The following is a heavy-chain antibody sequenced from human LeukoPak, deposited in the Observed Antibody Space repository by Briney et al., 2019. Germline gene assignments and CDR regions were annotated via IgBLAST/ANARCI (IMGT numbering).Heavy chain of an antibody. V-gene: IGHV3/OR16-9*01. D-gene: IGHD6-19*01. CDR2: ISANGAYT. CDR3: VSHYCSGAYCFLGY. J-gene: IGHJ4*02. CDR1: GFDFSDYY. Sequence: PGGSLRLSCAASGFDFSDYYMSWVRQSPGEGLEWLAYISANGAYTKYADSVKGRSTISRDNAKKSLYLQISGLRAEDTAVYYCVSHYCSGAYCFLGYWGQGTLVTVSS.